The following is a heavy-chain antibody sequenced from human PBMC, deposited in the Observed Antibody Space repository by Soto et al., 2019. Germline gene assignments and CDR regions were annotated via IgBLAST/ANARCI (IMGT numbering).Heavy chain of an antibody. CDR3: ARGSSSSWYEGWFDP. J-gene: IGHJ5*02. CDR2: IKQDGSEK. D-gene: IGHD6-13*01. V-gene: IGHV3-7*03. Sequence: EVQLVESGGGLVQPGGSLRLSCAASGFTFSSYWMSWVRQAPGKGLEWVANIKQDGSEKYYVDSVKGRFTISRDNAKNSLYLQMNGLRAEDTAVYYCARGSSSSWYEGWFDPWGQGTLVTVSS. CDR1: GFTFSSYW.